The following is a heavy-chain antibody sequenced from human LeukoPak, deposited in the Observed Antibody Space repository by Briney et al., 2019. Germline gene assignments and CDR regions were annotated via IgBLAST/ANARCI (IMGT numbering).Heavy chain of an antibody. D-gene: IGHD3-10*01. CDR1: GFTFSNYA. J-gene: IGHJ4*02. Sequence: GGSLRLSCAASGFTFSNYAMSWVRQAPGKGLEWVSCISNSDDSTYYADSVQGRFTISRDNSKNTLYLQMNSLRAEDTAVYYCVNSGAAIIRGVIWRESYSDYWGQGTPVTVSS. CDR2: ISNSDDST. V-gene: IGHV3-23*01. CDR3: VNSGAAIIRGVIWRESYSDY.